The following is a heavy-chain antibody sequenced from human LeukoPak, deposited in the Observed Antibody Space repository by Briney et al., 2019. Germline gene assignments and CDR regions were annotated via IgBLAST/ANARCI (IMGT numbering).Heavy chain of an antibody. CDR1: GFTFSSYW. V-gene: IGHV3-74*01. J-gene: IGHJ4*02. Sequence: GGSLRLSCAASGFTFSSYWMHWVRQAPGKGLVWVSRINTDGSSTSYADSVKGRFTISRDNSKNTLYLQMNSLRAEDTAVYYCAKDLPYIAAAGTCDYWGQGTLVTVSS. CDR2: INTDGSST. D-gene: IGHD6-13*01. CDR3: AKDLPYIAAAGTCDY.